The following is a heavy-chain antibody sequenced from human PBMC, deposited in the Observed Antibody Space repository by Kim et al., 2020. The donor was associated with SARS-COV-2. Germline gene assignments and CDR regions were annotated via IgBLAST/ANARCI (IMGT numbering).Heavy chain of an antibody. CDR3: AKSEGIAARPFTRPYPHFDY. CDR1: GFTFSSYA. Sequence: GGSLRLSCAASGFTFSSYAMSWVRQAPGKGLEWVSAISGSGGSTYYADSVKGRFTISRDNSKNTLYLQMNSLRAEDTAVYYCAKSEGIAARPFTRPYPHFDYWGQGTLVTVSS. D-gene: IGHD6-6*01. V-gene: IGHV3-23*01. J-gene: IGHJ4*02. CDR2: ISGSGGST.